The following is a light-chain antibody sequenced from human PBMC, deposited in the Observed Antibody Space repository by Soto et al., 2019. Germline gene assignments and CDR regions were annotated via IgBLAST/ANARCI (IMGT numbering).Light chain of an antibody. CDR3: QQYNNWPPWT. CDR1: QSVSSSY. V-gene: IGKV3-15*01. Sequence: EIVLTQSPGTLSLSPGERATLFCRAIQSVSSSYLAWYQQKPGQAPRLLIYGASTRATGIPARFSGSGSGTEFTLTISSLQSEDFAVYYCQQYNNWPPWTFGQGTKVDIK. CDR2: GAS. J-gene: IGKJ1*01.